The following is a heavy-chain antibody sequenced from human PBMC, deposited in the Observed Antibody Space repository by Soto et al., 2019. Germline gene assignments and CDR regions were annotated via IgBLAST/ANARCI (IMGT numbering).Heavy chain of an antibody. Sequence: EVQLVESGGGLVQPGRSLRLSCVASGFTAGDYAMHWVRQAPGKGLEWVSGISSNSDTIDYADSVKGRFTISRDNAKNSLCLQMNSLRPEDTALYYCAKDMKWGWMTTIHYFDSWGQGTLVTVSS. D-gene: IGHD4-17*01. CDR1: GFTAGDYA. CDR2: ISSNSDTI. J-gene: IGHJ4*02. V-gene: IGHV3-9*02. CDR3: AKDMKWGWMTTIHYFDS.